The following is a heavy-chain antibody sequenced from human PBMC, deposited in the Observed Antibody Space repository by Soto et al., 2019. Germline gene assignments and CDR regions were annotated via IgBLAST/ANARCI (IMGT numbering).Heavy chain of an antibody. D-gene: IGHD2-2*02. CDR3: ARALVVQAAIPRMRFDP. CDR1: GGSVSSGSYY. V-gene: IGHV4-61*01. Sequence: PSETLSLTCTVSGGSVSSGSYYWSWIRQPPGKGLEWIGYIYYSGSTNYNPSLKSRVTISVDTSKNQFSLKLSSVTAADTAVYYCARALVVQAAIPRMRFDPWGQGTLVTVSS. J-gene: IGHJ5*02. CDR2: IYYSGST.